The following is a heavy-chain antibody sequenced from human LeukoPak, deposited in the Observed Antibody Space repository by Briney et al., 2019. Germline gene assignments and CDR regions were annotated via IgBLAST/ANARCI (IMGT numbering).Heavy chain of an antibody. CDR3: ARVGPGIVGATNY. CDR1: GYTFTGYY. V-gene: IGHV1-2*02. Sequence: ASVKVSCKASGYTFTGYYMHWVRQAPGQGLEWMGWINPNSGGTNYAQKFQGRVTMTRDTSISTAYMELSRLRSEDTAVYYCARVGPGIVGATNYWGQGTLVTVSS. CDR2: INPNSGGT. J-gene: IGHJ4*02. D-gene: IGHD1-26*01.